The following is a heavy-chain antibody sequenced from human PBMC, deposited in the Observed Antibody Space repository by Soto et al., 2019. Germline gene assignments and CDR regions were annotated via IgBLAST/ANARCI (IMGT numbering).Heavy chain of an antibody. Sequence: PGGSLRLSCAASGFTFDDYAMHWVRQAPGKGLEWVSGISWNSGSIGYADSVKGRFTISRDNAKNSLYLQMNSLRAEGTALYYCAKDKGSGSYYDILTGYSNYFDYWGQGTLVTVSS. CDR3: AKDKGSGSYYDILTGYSNYFDY. J-gene: IGHJ4*02. CDR2: ISWNSGSI. D-gene: IGHD3-9*01. V-gene: IGHV3-9*01. CDR1: GFTFDDYA.